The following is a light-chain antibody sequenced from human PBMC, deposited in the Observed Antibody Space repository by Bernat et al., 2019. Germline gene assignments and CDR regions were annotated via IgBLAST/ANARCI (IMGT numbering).Light chain of an antibody. CDR2: GAS. J-gene: IGKJ1*01. V-gene: IGKV3-20*01. CDR3: QLYGSSPPWT. CDR1: QSVSSSY. Sequence: EIVLTQSPGTLSLSPGERATLSCRASQSVSSSYLAWYQQRPGQAPRLLIYGASSRATGLPDRFSGSGSGTDFTLTISRLEPEDIAVYYCQLYGSSPPWTFGQGTKVEIK.